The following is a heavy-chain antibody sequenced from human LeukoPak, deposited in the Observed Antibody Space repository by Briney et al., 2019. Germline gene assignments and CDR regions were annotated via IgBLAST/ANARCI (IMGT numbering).Heavy chain of an antibody. CDR3: ARGVWVGIAVAGYYYYGMDV. CDR2: INHSGST. CDR1: GGSFSGYY. Sequence: SETLSLTCAVYGGSFSGYYWSWIRHPPGKGLEWIGEINHSGSTNYNPSLKSRVTISVDTSKNQFSLKLSSVTAADTAVYYCARGVWVGIAVAGYYYYGMDVWGQGTTVTVSS. D-gene: IGHD6-19*01. J-gene: IGHJ6*02. V-gene: IGHV4-34*01.